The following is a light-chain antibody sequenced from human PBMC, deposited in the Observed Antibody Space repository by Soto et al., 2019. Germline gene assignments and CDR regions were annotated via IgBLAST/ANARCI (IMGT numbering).Light chain of an antibody. J-gene: IGLJ2*01. CDR1: TGAVTSGYY. Sequence: QTVVTQEPSLTVSPGGTVTLTCASSTGAVTSGYYPNWFQQKPGQAPRPLIYNTGNKHSWTPARFSGSLLGGKAALTLSGVQPEDEAEYYCLLYYGGAVIFGGGTKLTVL. CDR2: NTG. CDR3: LLYYGGAVI. V-gene: IGLV7-43*01.